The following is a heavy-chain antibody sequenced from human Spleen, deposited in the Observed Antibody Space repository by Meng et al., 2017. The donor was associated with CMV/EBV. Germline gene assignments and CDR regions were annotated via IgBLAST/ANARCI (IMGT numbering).Heavy chain of an antibody. CDR3: ARDLGGGDHHSGCFDS. D-gene: IGHD2-21*02. CDR1: GFTFTIYG. CDR2: LWYDESNR. Sequence: SGFTFTIYGMHWGRQAPGKGLEVVAFLWYDESNRYYPSSLPPLFTISRDKSKNTLYLQMSSLRAEDTAMYYCARDLGGGDHHSGCFDSWGQGTLVTVSS. V-gene: IGHV3-33*01. J-gene: IGHJ5*01.